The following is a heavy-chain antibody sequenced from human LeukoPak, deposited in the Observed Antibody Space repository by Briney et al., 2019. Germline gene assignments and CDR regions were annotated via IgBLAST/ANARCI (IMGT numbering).Heavy chain of an antibody. V-gene: IGHV1-2*02. D-gene: IGHD3-10*01. CDR3: ARGYYGSGSYYEFDY. Sequence: ASVKVSCKASGYTFTGYYMHWVRQAPGHGLEWMGWINPNSGGTNYAQKFQGRVTMTRDTSISTAYVELSRLRSDDTAVYYCARGYYGSGSYYEFDYWGQGTLVTVSS. CDR1: GYTFTGYY. J-gene: IGHJ4*02. CDR2: INPNSGGT.